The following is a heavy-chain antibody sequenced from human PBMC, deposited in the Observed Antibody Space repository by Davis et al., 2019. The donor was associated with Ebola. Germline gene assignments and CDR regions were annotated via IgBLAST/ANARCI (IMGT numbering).Heavy chain of an antibody. Sequence: ASVKVSCKASGYTFTGYYMQWVRQAPGQGLEWMGWINPNSGGTNYAQKFQGRVTITSDTSISTAYMELSSLTSDDTAIYYCTRGPWCSGGSCHTHEGYYFEYWGQGTPVTVSS. D-gene: IGHD2-15*01. J-gene: IGHJ4*02. CDR1: GYTFTGYY. CDR3: TRGPWCSGGSCHTHEGYYFEY. V-gene: IGHV1-2*02. CDR2: INPNSGGT.